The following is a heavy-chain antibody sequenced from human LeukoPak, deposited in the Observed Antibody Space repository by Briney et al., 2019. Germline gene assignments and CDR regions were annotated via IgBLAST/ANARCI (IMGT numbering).Heavy chain of an antibody. V-gene: IGHV3-23*01. D-gene: IGHD4-17*01. J-gene: IGHJ3*01. CDR2: ITGRGGTT. CDR1: GFAFYSYA. Sequence: GGSLRLTCAASGFAFYSYAMTWVRQAPGRGREWVSVITGRGGTTYYAVSVKGRFTISRDNSKNTLYLQMNSLRVEDTAVYYCAKDPNGDYVGAFDFWGQGTLVTVSS. CDR3: AKDPNGDYVGAFDF.